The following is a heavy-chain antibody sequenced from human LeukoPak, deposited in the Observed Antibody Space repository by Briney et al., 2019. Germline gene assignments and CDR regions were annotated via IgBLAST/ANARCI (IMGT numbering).Heavy chain of an antibody. CDR3: ARSLFRFLEWSYRSYYYYCMDV. CDR1: GFTFTTYW. V-gene: IGHV3-7*01. CDR2: IKQDGTEK. J-gene: IGHJ6*03. Sequence: GESLRLSCAASGFTFTTYWMSWVRQAPGKGLEWVANIKQDGTEKYYVDSVKGRFTISRDNAKNSLYLQMNSLRVEDTAVYYCARSLFRFLEWSYRSYYYYCMDVWGKGTTVTVSS. D-gene: IGHD3-3*01.